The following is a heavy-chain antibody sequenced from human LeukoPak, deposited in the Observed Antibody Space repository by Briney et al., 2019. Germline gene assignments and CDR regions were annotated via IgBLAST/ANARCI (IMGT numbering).Heavy chain of an antibody. V-gene: IGHV5-51*01. Sequence: GESLKISCLASGYTFNIYWIAWVRLMADKGLECMGIVYPDHSRTIYSPSFQGQVTISADKSINTAYLQWSTLKASDTAIYYCTRLSGGSALRNDAFDIWGQGTMVTVSS. J-gene: IGHJ3*02. CDR2: VYPDHSRT. CDR3: TRLSGGSALRNDAFDI. CDR1: GYTFNIYW. D-gene: IGHD1-26*01.